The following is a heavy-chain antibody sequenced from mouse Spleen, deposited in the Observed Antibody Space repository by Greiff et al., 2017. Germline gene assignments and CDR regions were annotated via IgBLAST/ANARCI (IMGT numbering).Heavy chain of an antibody. V-gene: IGHV1-69*01. CDR2: IDPSDSYT. Sequence: VQLQQPGAELVMPGASVKLSCKASGYTFTSYWMHWVKQRPGQGLEWIGEIDPSDSYTNYNQKFKGKATLTVDKSSSTAYMQLSSLTSEDSAVYYCAMNYYGADYFDYWGQGTTLTVSS. CDR3: AMNYYGADYFDY. D-gene: IGHD2-13*01. CDR1: GYTFTSYW. J-gene: IGHJ2*01.